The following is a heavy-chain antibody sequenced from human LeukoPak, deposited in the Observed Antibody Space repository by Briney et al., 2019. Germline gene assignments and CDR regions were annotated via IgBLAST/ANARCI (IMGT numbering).Heavy chain of an antibody. V-gene: IGHV1-2*02. CDR2: INPNTGGT. J-gene: IGHJ5*02. CDR1: GYIFTAYY. D-gene: IGHD3-10*01. CDR3: ARMHYYDSGSSNWFDP. Sequence: ASVKVSCKASGYIFTAYYMYWVRQAPGQGLEWMGWINPNTGGTNYAQKFQARVTMTRNTSINTAYMELSSLRSEDTAVYYCARMHYYDSGSSNWFDPWGQGTLVTVSS.